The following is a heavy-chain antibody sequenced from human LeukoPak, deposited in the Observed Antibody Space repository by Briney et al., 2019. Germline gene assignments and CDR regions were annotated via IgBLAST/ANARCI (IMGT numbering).Heavy chain of an antibody. CDR1: GFTFSTYA. J-gene: IGHJ5*02. CDR2: ISSSGGST. Sequence: GGSLRLSCAASGFTFSTYAMSWVRQAPGKGLEWVSAISSSGGSTYYADSVKGRFTISRDNSKNTLYLQMNSLRAEDTALYYCARGPKYQLPSNNWFDPWGQGTLVTVSS. D-gene: IGHD2-2*01. CDR3: ARGPKYQLPSNNWFDP. V-gene: IGHV3-23*01.